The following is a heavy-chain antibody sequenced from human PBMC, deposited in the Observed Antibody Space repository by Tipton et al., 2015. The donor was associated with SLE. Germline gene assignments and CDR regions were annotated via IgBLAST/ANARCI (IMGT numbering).Heavy chain of an antibody. D-gene: IGHD4-11*01. CDR2: IFHTGST. J-gene: IGHJ4*02. CDR3: ARGELTAITTGGYFDY. V-gene: IGHV4-30-2*01. Sequence: TLSLTCAVSGGSLNSGGYSWIWIRQPPGKGLEWIGDIFHTGSTYYSPSLEGRVTISEDRSKNQFSLTLWSVTAADTAVYYCARGELTAITTGGYFDYWGQGVPVTVSS. CDR1: GGSLNSGGYS.